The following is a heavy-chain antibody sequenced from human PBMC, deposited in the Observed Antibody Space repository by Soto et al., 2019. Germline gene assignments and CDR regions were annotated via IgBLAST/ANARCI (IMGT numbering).Heavy chain of an antibody. CDR3: ARETGLRSSGWSYYFDF. Sequence: EVQLVESGGGMVQPGGSLRVSCAASGFTLSSYSMHWVRQAPGKGLEWVSYISGSGGTIYYADSVKGRFTISRDKAKHSLSVQMNSLRDEDTAVYFCARETGLRSSGWSYYFDFWGQGTRVTVSS. D-gene: IGHD6-19*01. V-gene: IGHV3-48*02. J-gene: IGHJ4*02. CDR2: ISGSGGTI. CDR1: GFTLSSYS.